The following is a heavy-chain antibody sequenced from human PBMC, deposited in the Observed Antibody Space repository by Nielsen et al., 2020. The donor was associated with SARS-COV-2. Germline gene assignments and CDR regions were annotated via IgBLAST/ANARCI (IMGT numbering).Heavy chain of an antibody. D-gene: IGHD3-22*01. CDR2: ISSSGSTI. J-gene: IGHJ4*02. CDR3: ASGNYYDSSGYYSRYYYFDY. Sequence: WIRQAPGKGLEWVSYISSSGSTIYYADSVKGRFTISRDNAKNSLYLQMNSLRAEDTAVYYCASGNYYDSSGYYSRYYYFDYWGQGTLVTVSS. V-gene: IGHV3-48*03.